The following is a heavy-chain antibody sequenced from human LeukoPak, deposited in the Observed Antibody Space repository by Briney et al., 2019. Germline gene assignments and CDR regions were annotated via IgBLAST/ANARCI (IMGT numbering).Heavy chain of an antibody. Sequence: PSETLSLTCAVYGGSFSGYYWSWIRQPPGKGLEWIGEINHSGSTNYNPSLKSRVTISVDTSKNQFSLKLSSVTAADTAVYYCARGLGSSFPYYYYYYMDVWGKGTTVTVSS. D-gene: IGHD6-13*01. J-gene: IGHJ6*03. V-gene: IGHV4-34*01. CDR1: GGSFSGYY. CDR2: INHSGST. CDR3: ARGLGSSFPYYYYYYMDV.